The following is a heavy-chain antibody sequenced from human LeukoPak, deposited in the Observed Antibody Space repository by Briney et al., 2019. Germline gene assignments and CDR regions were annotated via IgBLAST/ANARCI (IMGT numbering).Heavy chain of an antibody. CDR1: GGSISSSSYY. J-gene: IGHJ5*02. V-gene: IGHV4-39*01. Sequence: PSETLSLTCTVSGGSISSSSYYWGWIRQPPGKGLEWIGGRYYSESTDYNSSLKSRVTISVDTSKNQFSLKLSSVTASATAVYYCARSRGYSVLNPFDPWGQGILVTVSS. D-gene: IGHD5/OR15-5a*01. CDR3: ARSRGYSVLNPFDP. CDR2: RYYSEST.